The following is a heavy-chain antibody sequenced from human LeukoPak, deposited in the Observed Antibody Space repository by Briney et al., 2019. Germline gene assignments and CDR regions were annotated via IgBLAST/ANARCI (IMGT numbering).Heavy chain of an antibody. CDR3: ARGYGTHRVADNFDY. CDR1: GGSISSGDYY. V-gene: IGHV4-30-4*08. Sequence: SETLSLTCTVSGGSISSGDYYWSWIRQPPGKGLEWIGYIYYSGSTYYNPSLKSRVTISVDTSKNQFSLKLSSVTAADTAVYYCARGYGTHRVADNFDYWGQGTLVTVSS. CDR2: IYYSGST. D-gene: IGHD1-14*01. J-gene: IGHJ4*02.